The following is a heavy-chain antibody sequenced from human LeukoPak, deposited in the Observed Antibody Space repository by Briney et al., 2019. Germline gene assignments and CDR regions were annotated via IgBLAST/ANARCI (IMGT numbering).Heavy chain of an antibody. J-gene: IGHJ4*02. CDR2: INPNSGGT. Sequence: ASVKVSCKASGYTFTGYYMHWARQAPGQGLEWMGWINPNSGGTNYAQKFQGRVTMTRDTSISTAYMELSRLRSDDTAVYYCARDPPPNRFGEEQDDYWGQGTLVTVSS. D-gene: IGHD3-10*01. CDR1: GYTFTGYY. V-gene: IGHV1-2*02. CDR3: ARDPPPNRFGEEQDDY.